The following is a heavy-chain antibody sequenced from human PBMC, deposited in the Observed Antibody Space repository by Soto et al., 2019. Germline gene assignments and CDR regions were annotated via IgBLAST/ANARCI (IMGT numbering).Heavy chain of an antibody. CDR1: GFTFSSYA. CDR2: ISSGGDST. CDR3: AKDLIPLGATSHFCFNI. J-gene: IGHJ3*02. D-gene: IGHD1-26*01. V-gene: IGHV3-23*01. Sequence: GGSLRLSCAASGFTFSSYALSWVRQAPGKGLDWVSTISSGGDSTYYADSVKGRFTISRDNSKNTLYLQMNSLRAEDTAVYYCAKDLIPLGATSHFCFNIWGQGTMVTVSS.